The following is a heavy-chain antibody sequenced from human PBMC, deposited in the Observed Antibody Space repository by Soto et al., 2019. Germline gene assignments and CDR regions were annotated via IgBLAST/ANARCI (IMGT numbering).Heavy chain of an antibody. D-gene: IGHD2-2*02. CDR1: GFTFNSHA. V-gene: IGHV3-30*03. J-gene: IGHJ4*02. CDR2: ISYGGANN. Sequence: QVQLVESGGGVVQPGRSLGLTCAVSGFTFNSHAMHWVRQAPGKGLEWLAVISYGGANNYYADSVKGRFTISRDNSQNTLFLQMNRLRPEDTAVYYCARGPRSCSYTSCYTIDYWGQGTLVTVSS. CDR3: ARGPRSCSYTSCYTIDY.